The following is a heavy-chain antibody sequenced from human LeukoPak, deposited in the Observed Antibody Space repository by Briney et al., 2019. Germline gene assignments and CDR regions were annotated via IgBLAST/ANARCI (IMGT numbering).Heavy chain of an antibody. J-gene: IGHJ4*02. V-gene: IGHV3-23*01. D-gene: IGHD5-18*01. CDR2: ISGSGGST. Sequence: GGSLRLSCAASGFTFSSYAMSWVRQAPGKGLEWVSAISGSGGSTYYADSVKGRFTISRDNSKNTLYLQMNSLRAEDTAVFYCAKARAYSYASDYWGQGTLVTVSS. CDR1: GFTFSSYA. CDR3: AKARAYSYASDY.